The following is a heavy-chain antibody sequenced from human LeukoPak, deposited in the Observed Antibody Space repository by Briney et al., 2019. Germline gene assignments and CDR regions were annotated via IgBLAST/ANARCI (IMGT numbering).Heavy chain of an antibody. CDR1: GGTFSSYA. J-gene: IGHJ4*02. V-gene: IGHV1-69*05. D-gene: IGHD3-22*01. CDR3: ARVAPEGYYYDSSGYYRY. Sequence: GASVKVSCKASGGTFSSYAISWVRQAPGQGLEWMGGVIPIFGTANYAQKFQGRVTITTDESTSTAYMELSSLRSEDTAVYYCARVAPEGYYYDSSGYYRYWGQGTLVTVSS. CDR2: VIPIFGTA.